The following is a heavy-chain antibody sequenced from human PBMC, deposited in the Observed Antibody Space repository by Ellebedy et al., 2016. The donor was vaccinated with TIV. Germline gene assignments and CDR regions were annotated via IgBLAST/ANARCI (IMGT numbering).Heavy chain of an antibody. J-gene: IGHJ5*02. CDR3: ATRGHSIGWFAD. D-gene: IGHD3-22*01. Sequence: GESLKISCATSGFIFSDYAISWVRQPPGQGLEWVSTISGRGESTFAADSVKGRFTISRDFSKRTVYLQMNSLRVEDTAVYFCATRGHSIGWFADWGQGTLVTVSS. CDR2: ISGRGEST. V-gene: IGHV3-23*01. CDR1: GFIFSDYA.